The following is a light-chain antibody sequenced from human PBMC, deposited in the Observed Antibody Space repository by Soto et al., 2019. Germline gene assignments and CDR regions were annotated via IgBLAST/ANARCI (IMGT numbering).Light chain of an antibody. CDR2: GNS. J-gene: IGLJ2*01. V-gene: IGLV1-40*01. Sequence: QTVVTQPPSVSGAPXQRVTISCTGSSSNIGAGYDVHWYQQLPGTAPKLLIYGNSNRPSGVPDRFSGSKSGTSASLAITGLQAEDEADYYCQSYDSSLSGVVFGGGTKLTVL. CDR3: QSYDSSLSGVV. CDR1: SSNIGAGYD.